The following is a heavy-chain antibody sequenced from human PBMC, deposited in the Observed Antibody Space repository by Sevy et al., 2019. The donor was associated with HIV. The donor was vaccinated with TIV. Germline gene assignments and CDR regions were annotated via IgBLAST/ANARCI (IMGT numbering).Heavy chain of an antibody. D-gene: IGHD3-3*01. J-gene: IGHJ4*02. CDR1: GYTFTNYA. Sequence: ASVKVSCKASGYTFTNYAISWVRQAPGQGLEWMGWISGFNGDTKNAEKFQGRFTMTTDTSTKTAYMDLRSLRSDDTAVYYCVRETTFYDFWTGGDYWGQGTLVTVSS. CDR2: ISGFNGDT. CDR3: VRETTFYDFWTGGDY. V-gene: IGHV1-18*01.